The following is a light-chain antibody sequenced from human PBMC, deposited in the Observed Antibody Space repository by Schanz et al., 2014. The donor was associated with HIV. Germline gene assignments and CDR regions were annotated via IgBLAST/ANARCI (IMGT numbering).Light chain of an antibody. V-gene: IGKV3-20*01. Sequence: EIVLTQSPGSLSVSPGDRATLSCTASQAVNSGHLAWYQQRPGQAPRLLISGASRRATGIPDRFSGGGSGTDFTLTISRVEPEDLAVYYCQQYGSSPRGETFGQGTKVEI. CDR2: GAS. CDR1: QAVNSGH. J-gene: IGKJ1*01. CDR3: QQYGSSPRGET.